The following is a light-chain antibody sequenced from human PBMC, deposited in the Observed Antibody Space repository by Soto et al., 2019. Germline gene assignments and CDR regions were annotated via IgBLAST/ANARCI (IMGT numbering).Light chain of an antibody. CDR1: QTLGCW. Sequence: DIEMTHSPSTVSDYIGERATIRCLASQTLGCWLAWYRPTPGKAPKLLIYDASSLESGVPSRFSGRGSGTQFTLTISSLQPDDFAPYYCQPYNSFSGTFCPGTKVDI. CDR2: DAS. J-gene: IGKJ1*01. CDR3: QPYNSFSGT. V-gene: IGKV1-5*01.